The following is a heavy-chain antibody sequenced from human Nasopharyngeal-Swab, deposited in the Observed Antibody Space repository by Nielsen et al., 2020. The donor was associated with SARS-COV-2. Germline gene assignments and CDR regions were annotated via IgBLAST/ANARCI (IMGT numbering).Heavy chain of an antibody. CDR2: IYSGGST. D-gene: IGHD1-26*01. CDR3: ARGRGGSYFSYFEY. CDR1: GFTVSSNY. J-gene: IGHJ4*02. V-gene: IGHV3-53*05. Sequence: GESLKISCAASGFTVSSNYMSWVRQAPGKGLEWVSVIYSGGSTYYADSVKGRFTISRDNSKNTLSLQMNSLRAEDTAVYYCARGRGGSYFSYFEYWGQGTLVTVSS.